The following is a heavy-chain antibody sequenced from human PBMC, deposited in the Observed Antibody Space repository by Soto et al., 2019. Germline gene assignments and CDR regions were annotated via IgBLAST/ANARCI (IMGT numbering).Heavy chain of an antibody. V-gene: IGHV4-31*03. Sequence: QGQLQESGPGLVKPSQTLSLTCTVSGGSITSSGYSWSGIRQHPGEGLEWIGFTSNSGSTSYNPSLKSRVTISVDTSSNQFSLNLKSVTAADTAVYYCARGGGSTKVDYWGQGTLVTVSP. CDR1: GGSITSSGYS. D-gene: IGHD2-2*01. CDR3: ARGGGSTKVDY. J-gene: IGHJ4*02. CDR2: TSNSGST.